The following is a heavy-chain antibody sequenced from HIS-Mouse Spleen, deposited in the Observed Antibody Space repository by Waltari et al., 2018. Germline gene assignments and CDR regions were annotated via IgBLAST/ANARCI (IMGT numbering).Heavy chain of an antibody. CDR2: IYYSGST. V-gene: IGHV4-39*07. D-gene: IGHD6-13*01. CDR3: AREIPYSSSWYDWYFDL. CDR1: AGSTSINSSY. Sequence: QLQLQESGPGLVKPSETLSLTCTVSAGSTSINSSYWGRIRQPPGKGLEWIGSIYYSGSTYYNPSLKSRVTISVDTSKNQFSLKLSSVTAADTAVYYCAREIPYSSSWYDWYFDLWGRGTLVTVSS. J-gene: IGHJ2*01.